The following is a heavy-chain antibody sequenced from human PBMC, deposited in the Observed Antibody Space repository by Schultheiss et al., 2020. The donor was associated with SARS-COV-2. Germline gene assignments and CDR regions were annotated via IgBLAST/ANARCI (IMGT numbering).Heavy chain of an antibody. CDR3: ARDFRYCSGGSCFYYGMDV. V-gene: IGHV3-21*01. J-gene: IGHJ6*02. CDR1: GFAFSGSA. Sequence: GGSLRLSCAASGFAFSGSAMSWVRQAPGKGLEWVSSISSSSSYIYYADSVKGRFTISRDNAKNSLYLQMNSLRAEDTAVYYCARDFRYCSGGSCFYYGMDVWGQGTTVTVSS. D-gene: IGHD2-15*01. CDR2: ISSSSSYI.